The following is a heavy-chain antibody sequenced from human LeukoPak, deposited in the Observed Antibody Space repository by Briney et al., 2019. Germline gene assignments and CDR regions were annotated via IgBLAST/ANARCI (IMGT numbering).Heavy chain of an antibody. J-gene: IGHJ5*02. Sequence: SETLSLTCTVSGGSISSGSYYWSWIRQPAGKGLEWIGRIYTSGGTNYNPSLKSRVTISVDTSKNQISLKLSSVTAADTAVYYCAREVGYCSSTSCYEWFDPWGQGTLVTVSS. CDR1: GGSISSGSYY. CDR2: IYTSGGT. D-gene: IGHD2-2*03. CDR3: AREVGYCSSTSCYEWFDP. V-gene: IGHV4-61*02.